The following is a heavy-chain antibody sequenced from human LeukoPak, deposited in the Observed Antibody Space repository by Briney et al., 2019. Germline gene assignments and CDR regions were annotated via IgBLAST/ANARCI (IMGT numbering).Heavy chain of an antibody. CDR3: ARDTPQHLKRYDY. J-gene: IGHJ4*02. V-gene: IGHV1-18*01. Sequence: PSASVKVSCKASGYNFDKFGIAWVRQAPGQGLEWMGWINTHNGNTKYAQQYQGRVTMTTDTSTGTVYMELRSLRSDDTAVYFCARDTPQHLKRYDYWGQGTQVTVSS. CDR1: GYNFDKFG. CDR2: INTHNGNT. D-gene: IGHD6-13*01.